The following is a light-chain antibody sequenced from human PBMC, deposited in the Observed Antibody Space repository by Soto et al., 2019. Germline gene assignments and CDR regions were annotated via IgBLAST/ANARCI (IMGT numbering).Light chain of an antibody. J-gene: IGLJ1*01. CDR1: SSDIGGYKD. CDR3: CSYAGTNAYV. Sequence: QSALTQPPSASGSPGQSVTISCTGTSSDIGGYKDVSWYQQHPGKAPKLIIYEVGLRPSGVPDRFSGSKSGNTASLTVSGLQAEDEAEYYCCSYAGTNAYVFGTGTKLNVL. V-gene: IGLV2-8*01. CDR2: EVG.